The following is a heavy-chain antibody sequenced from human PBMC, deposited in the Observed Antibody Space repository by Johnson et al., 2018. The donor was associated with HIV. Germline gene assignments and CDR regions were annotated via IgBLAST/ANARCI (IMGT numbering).Heavy chain of an antibody. CDR3: ARLRSPDAFDI. Sequence: VQLVESGGGLVQPGGSLRLSCAASGFTFSSYAMHWVRQTPGKGLEYVSAISGNGASTYYANSVKGRFTISRDNSKSTLYLQMGSLRAEDMGVYYCARLRSPDAFDIWGQGTMVTVSS. V-gene: IGHV3-64*01. CDR2: ISGNGAST. D-gene: IGHD2-15*01. CDR1: GFTFSSYA. J-gene: IGHJ3*02.